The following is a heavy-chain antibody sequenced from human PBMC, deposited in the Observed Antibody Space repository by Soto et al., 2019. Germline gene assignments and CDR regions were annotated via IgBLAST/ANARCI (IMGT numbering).Heavy chain of an antibody. J-gene: IGHJ4*02. Sequence: PSETLSLTCTVSGGSISSNYYFWAWIRQPPRKGLKWIWTFYYNGSTFYNPSLQSRVTISGNTSKNQFSLRLTSVTAEDTAVYYCARHMRNPASGTWHGGFDSWGQGTRVTVSS. CDR1: GGSISSNYYF. CDR3: ARHMRNPASGTWHGGFDS. V-gene: IGHV4-39*01. CDR2: FYYNGST. D-gene: IGHD4-17*01.